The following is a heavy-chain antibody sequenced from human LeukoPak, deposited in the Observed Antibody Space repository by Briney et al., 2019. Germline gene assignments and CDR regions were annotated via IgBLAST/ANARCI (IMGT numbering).Heavy chain of an antibody. V-gene: IGHV4-34*01. CDR1: GGSFSGYY. Sequence: SETLSLTCAVYGGSFSGYYWSWIRQPPGKGLEWIGEINHMGSTNYNPSLKSRVTRSVDTSKNQLSLKLSSVTAADPAVYYCATGELRYFDWFRIDPWGQGTLVTVSS. J-gene: IGHJ5*02. D-gene: IGHD3-9*01. CDR2: INHMGST. CDR3: ATGELRYFDWFRIDP.